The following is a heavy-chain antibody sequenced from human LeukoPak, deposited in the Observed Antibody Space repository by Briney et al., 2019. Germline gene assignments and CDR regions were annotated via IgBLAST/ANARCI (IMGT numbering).Heavy chain of an antibody. CDR3: ARDWQWPEGDY. CDR1: GYTLTGYY. J-gene: IGHJ4*02. CDR2: INPNSGGT. Sequence: VASVKVSCKASGYTLTGYYMHWVRQAPGQGLEWMGRINPNSGGTNYAQKFQGRVTMTRDTSISTAYMELSRLRSDDTAVYYCARDWQWPEGDYWGQGTLVTVSS. V-gene: IGHV1-2*06. D-gene: IGHD6-19*01.